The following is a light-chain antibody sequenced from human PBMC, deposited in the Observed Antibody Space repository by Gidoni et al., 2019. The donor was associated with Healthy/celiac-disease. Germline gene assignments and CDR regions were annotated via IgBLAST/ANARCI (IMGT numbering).Light chain of an antibody. CDR3: QQYNSYPLT. CDR1: QGMSNY. J-gene: IGKJ1*01. V-gene: IGKV1-16*01. CDR2: AAS. Sequence: DIQVTHSTSSLSASVGDRVTITRRESQGMSNYLAWFQQKPGKAPKSLRYAASRLQSGVHSIFSGRASGTVFTLTISSVQPEYFATYYRQQYNSYPLTFGQGTKVEIK.